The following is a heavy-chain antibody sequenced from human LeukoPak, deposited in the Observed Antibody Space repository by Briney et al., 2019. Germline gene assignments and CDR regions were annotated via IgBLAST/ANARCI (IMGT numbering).Heavy chain of an antibody. CDR3: AKDLVVATIGGPYNWFDP. J-gene: IGHJ5*02. Sequence: GGSLRLSCAASGFTFSTYAMSWVRQAPGKGLEWVSAISGSGGSTYYADSVKGRFTISRDNSKNTLYLQMNSLRAEDTAVYYCAKDLVVATIGGPYNWFDPWGQGTLVTVSS. D-gene: IGHD5-12*01. V-gene: IGHV3-23*01. CDR2: ISGSGGST. CDR1: GFTFSTYA.